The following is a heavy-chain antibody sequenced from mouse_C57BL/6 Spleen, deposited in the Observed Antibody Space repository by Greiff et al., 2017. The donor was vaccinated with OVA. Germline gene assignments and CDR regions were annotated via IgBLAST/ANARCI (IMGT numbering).Heavy chain of an antibody. D-gene: IGHD4-1*02. CDR1: GYTFTDYY. CDR3: ARSTGYWYFDV. CDR2: INPNNGGT. J-gene: IGHJ1*03. Sequence: EVQLQQSGPELVKPGASVKISCKASGYTFTDYYMNWVKQSHGKSLEWIGDINPNNGGTSYNQKFKGKATLTVDKSSSTAYMVRRSLTSEDSAVYCCARSTGYWYFDVWGTGTTVTVSS. V-gene: IGHV1-26*01.